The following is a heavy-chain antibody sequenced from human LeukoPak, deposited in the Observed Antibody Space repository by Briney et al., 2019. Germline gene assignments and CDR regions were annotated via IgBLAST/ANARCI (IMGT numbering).Heavy chain of an antibody. CDR1: GYTFTSYY. CDR3: ARERGYSYGQGSFDY. V-gene: IGHV1-46*01. J-gene: IGHJ4*02. CDR2: INPSGGST. Sequence: ASVKVSCKASGYTFTSYYMHWVRQAPGQGLEWMGIINPSGGSTSYAQKFQGRVTMTRDTSTSSVYMELSSLRSEDTAVYYCARERGYSYGQGSFDYWGQGTLVTVSS. D-gene: IGHD5-18*01.